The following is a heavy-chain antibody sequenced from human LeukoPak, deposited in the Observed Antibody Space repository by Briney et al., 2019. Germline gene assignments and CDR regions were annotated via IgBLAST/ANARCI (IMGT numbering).Heavy chain of an antibody. CDR3: AEDGSGSYCDAFDR. Sequence: SGGSLRLSCAVSRFTFSSYAMSWVRQAPGKGLEWVAEISGSGGSTYYADSVKGRFTISRDNSKNTLYLQMNSLRAEDTAVYYCAEDGSGSYCDAFDRWGQGTLVTVSS. J-gene: IGHJ3*02. CDR1: RFTFSSYA. CDR2: ISGSGGST. V-gene: IGHV3-23*01. D-gene: IGHD3-10*01.